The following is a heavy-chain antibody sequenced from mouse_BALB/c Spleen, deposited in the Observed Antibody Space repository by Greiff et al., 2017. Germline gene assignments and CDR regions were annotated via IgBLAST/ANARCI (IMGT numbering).Heavy chain of an antibody. D-gene: IGHD3-3*01. CDR2: IYPGDGDT. CDR1: GYTFTSYW. V-gene: IGHV1-87*01. Sequence: VQLQQSGAELARPGASVKLSCKASGYTFTSYWMQWVKQRPGQGLEWIGAIYPGDGDTRYTQKFKGKATLTADKSSSTAYMQLSSLASEDSAVYYCARRGDEDYAMDYWGQGTSVTVSS. CDR3: ARRGDEDYAMDY. J-gene: IGHJ4*01.